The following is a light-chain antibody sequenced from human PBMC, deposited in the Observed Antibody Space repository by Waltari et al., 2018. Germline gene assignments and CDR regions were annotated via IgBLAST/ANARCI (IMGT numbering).Light chain of an antibody. J-gene: IGKJ1*01. CDR1: QSVGRT. Sequence: EIVLTQSPASLSLSPGDRATLSCRASQSVGRTLAWYQQRPGQAPRLLIYEASSRATGIPDRFSGSGSGTDFSLTISRLEPEDFAVYYCQKYGTRPATFGQVTKVEVK. CDR3: QKYGTRPAT. V-gene: IGKV3-20*01. CDR2: EAS.